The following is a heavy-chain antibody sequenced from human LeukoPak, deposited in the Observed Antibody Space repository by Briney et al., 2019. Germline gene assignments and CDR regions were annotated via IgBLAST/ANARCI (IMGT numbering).Heavy chain of an antibody. Sequence: GGSLRLSCAASGFSVNYNYMSWVRQAPGKGLEWVSVLYSSGSTYYADSVKGRFSISRDNSKNTLYLQMNSLRTEDTAVYYCARGSGQAPYYSDSSGYDYWGQGTLVTVSS. J-gene: IGHJ4*02. CDR2: LYSSGST. CDR3: ARGSGQAPYYSDSSGYDY. D-gene: IGHD3-22*01. V-gene: IGHV3-66*02. CDR1: GFSVNYNY.